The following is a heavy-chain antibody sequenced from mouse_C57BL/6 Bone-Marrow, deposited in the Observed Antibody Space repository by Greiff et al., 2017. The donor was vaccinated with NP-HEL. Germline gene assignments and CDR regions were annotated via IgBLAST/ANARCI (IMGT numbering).Heavy chain of an antibody. V-gene: IGHV2-2*01. CDR3: ARWMIRRRGVYYYAMDY. CDR2: IWSGGST. D-gene: IGHD2-4*01. CDR1: GFSLTSYG. J-gene: IGHJ4*01. Sequence: VQLQQSGPGLVQPSQSLSITCTVSGFSLTSYGVHWVRQSPGKGLEWLGVIWSGGSTDYNAAFISRLSISKDNSKSQVFFKMNSLQADDTAIYYCARWMIRRRGVYYYAMDYWGQGTSVTVSS.